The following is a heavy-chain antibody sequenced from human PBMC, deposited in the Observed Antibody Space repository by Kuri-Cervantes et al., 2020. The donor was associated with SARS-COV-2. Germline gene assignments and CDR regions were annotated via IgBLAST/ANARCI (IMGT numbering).Heavy chain of an antibody. CDR3: ARGFWSLGGLEHDYGDYGHSTAKRNYYYYGMDV. J-gene: IGHJ6*02. CDR2: IIPIFGTA. Sequence: SVKVSCKASGGTFSSYAISWVRQAPGQGLEWMGGIIPIFGTANYAQKFQGGVTITADESTSTAYMELSSLRSEDTAVYYCARGFWSLGGLEHDYGDYGHSTAKRNYYYYGMDVWGQGTTVTVSS. CDR1: GGTFSSYA. V-gene: IGHV1-69*13. D-gene: IGHD4-17*01.